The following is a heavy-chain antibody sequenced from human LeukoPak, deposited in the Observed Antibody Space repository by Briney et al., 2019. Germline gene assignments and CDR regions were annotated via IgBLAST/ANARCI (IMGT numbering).Heavy chain of an antibody. Sequence: GASVKVSCKASGYTFTSYAMHWVRQAPGQRLEWMGWINAGNGNTKYSQKFQGRVTITRDTSASTAYMELSSLRSDDTAVYYCARDPYLGLERPIDYWGQGTLVTVSS. CDR3: ARDPYLGLERPIDY. J-gene: IGHJ4*02. CDR1: GYTFTSYA. V-gene: IGHV1-3*01. CDR2: INAGNGNT. D-gene: IGHD1-1*01.